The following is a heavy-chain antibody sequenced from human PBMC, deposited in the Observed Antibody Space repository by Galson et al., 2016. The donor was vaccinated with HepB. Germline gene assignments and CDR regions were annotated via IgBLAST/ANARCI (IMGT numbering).Heavy chain of an antibody. D-gene: IGHD3-10*01. CDR3: ARLLGKYYFGSGSYYKYFDY. CDR2: IYYSGHT. V-gene: IGHV4-39*01. CDR1: GGSICSYSGDYY. Sequence: SETLSLTCTVSGGSICSYSGDYYWGWIRQPPGKGLEWIGTIYYSGHTNYNPSLKSRVTVSVDTSKNQFSLKLSSVTAADTAVYYCARLLGKYYFGSGSYYKYFDYWGQGTLVIVSS. J-gene: IGHJ4*02.